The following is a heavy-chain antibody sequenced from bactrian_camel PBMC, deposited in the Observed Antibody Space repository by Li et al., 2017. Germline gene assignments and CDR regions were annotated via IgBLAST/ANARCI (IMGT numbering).Heavy chain of an antibody. D-gene: IGHD1*01. V-gene: IGHV3S37*01. CDR2: IDINGLT. CDR1: PCTFSKYC. Sequence: LVESGGGSVEAGGSLRLSCGTSPCTFSKYCLARFVRVPGKEREGVAQIDINGLTRYGDTVKGRFTISRDNDENTLYLQMTSLEPEDTAMYYCAARRPSIGHWALAASYHYWGQGTQVTVS. J-gene: IGHJ4*01. CDR3: AARRPSIGHWALAASYHY.